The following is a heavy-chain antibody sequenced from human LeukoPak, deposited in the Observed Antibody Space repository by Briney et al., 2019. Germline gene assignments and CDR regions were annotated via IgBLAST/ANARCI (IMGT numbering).Heavy chain of an antibody. CDR3: ARDLPRSARIAVAGHL. V-gene: IGHV1-18*01. D-gene: IGHD6-19*01. Sequence: GASVKVSCKASGYTFTSYGISWGRQAPGQGLEWMGWISAYNGNTNYAQKLQGGVTMTTDTSTSTAYMELRSLGSDDTAVYYCARDLPRSARIAVAGHLWGQGTLVTVSS. CDR1: GYTFTSYG. J-gene: IGHJ4*02. CDR2: ISAYNGNT.